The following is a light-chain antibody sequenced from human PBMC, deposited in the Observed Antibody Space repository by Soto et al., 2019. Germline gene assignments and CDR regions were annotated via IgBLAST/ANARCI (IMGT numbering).Light chain of an antibody. Sequence: IVMPQSPATLSVSPVDIATPSCRASQSVSIDLAWYQQTPGQAPRLLIYGASTRATGIPVRFSGSASGTEGTLTINRLEPEDGAVDYCQKYSASVWKVGQGTTVDIK. J-gene: IGKJ1*01. CDR1: QSVSID. CDR2: GAS. CDR3: QKYSASVWK. V-gene: IGKV3-15*01.